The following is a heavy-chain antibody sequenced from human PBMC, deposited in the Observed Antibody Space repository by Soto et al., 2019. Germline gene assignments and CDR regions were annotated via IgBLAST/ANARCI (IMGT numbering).Heavy chain of an antibody. V-gene: IGHV3-30-3*01. J-gene: IGHJ4*02. CDR1: GFTFSSYA. D-gene: IGHD6-13*01. CDR2: ISYDGSNK. CDR3: ARDRGYSSSWYQFDY. Sequence: GGSLRLSCAASGFTFSSYAMHWVRQAPGKGLEWVAVISYDGSNKYYADSVKGRFNISRDNSKNTLYLQMNSLRAEDTAVYYCARDRGYSSSWYQFDYWGQGTLVTVS.